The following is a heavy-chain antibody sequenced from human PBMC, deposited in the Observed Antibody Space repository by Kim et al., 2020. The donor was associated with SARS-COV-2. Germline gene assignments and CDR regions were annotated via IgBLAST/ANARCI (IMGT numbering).Heavy chain of an antibody. CDR3: AREERYVDWLSKDYYYYYMDV. CDR2: IKQDGSEK. CDR1: GFTFSSYW. J-gene: IGHJ6*03. Sequence: GGSLRLSCAASGFTFSSYWMSWVRQAPGKGLEWVANIKQDGSEKYYVDSVKGRFTISRDNAKNSLFLQMNSLRAEDTAVYYCAREERYVDWLSKDYYYYYMDVWGKGTTVTVSS. V-gene: IGHV3-7*01. D-gene: IGHD3-9*01.